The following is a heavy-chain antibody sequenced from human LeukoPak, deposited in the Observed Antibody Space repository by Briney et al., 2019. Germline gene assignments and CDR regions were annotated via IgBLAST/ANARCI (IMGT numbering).Heavy chain of an antibody. V-gene: IGHV4-59*01. J-gene: IGHJ4*02. CDR2: IYYSGST. D-gene: IGHD5-24*01. Sequence: SETLSLTCTVSGGSISSYYWSWIRQPPGKGLEWIGYIYYSGSTNYDPSLKSRVTISVDTSKNQFSLKLSSVTAADTAVYYCARMLDGSRRRGFDCWGQGTLVTVSS. CDR1: GGSISSYY. CDR3: ARMLDGSRRRGFDC.